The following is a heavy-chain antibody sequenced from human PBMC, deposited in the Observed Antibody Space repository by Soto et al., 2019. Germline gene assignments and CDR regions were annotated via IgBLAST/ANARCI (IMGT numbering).Heavy chain of an antibody. CDR2: ISSSSSTI. D-gene: IGHD2-21*02. J-gene: IGHJ4*02. V-gene: IGHV3-48*01. CDR1: GFIFSNYN. CDR3: ARPSCGGDCYSPVY. Sequence: EVQLVESGGGLVQPGGSLRLSCAASGFIFSNYNMHWVRQAPGKGLEWVSYISSSSSTIYYADSVKGRFTISRDNAKNSLYLQMNSLRAEDTAVYYCARPSCGGDCYSPVYWGQGTLVTVSS.